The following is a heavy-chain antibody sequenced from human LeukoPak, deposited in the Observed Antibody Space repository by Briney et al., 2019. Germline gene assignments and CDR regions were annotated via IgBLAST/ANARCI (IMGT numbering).Heavy chain of an antibody. CDR3: ATDRWYYDSSGQNLKNWFDP. J-gene: IGHJ5*02. Sequence: AASVKVSCKVSGYTLTELSMHWVRQAPGKGLEWMGGFDPEGGETIYAQKFQGRVTMTEDTSTDTAYMELSSLRSEDTAVYYCATDRWYYDSSGQNLKNWFDPWGQGTLVTVSS. V-gene: IGHV1-24*01. D-gene: IGHD3-22*01. CDR1: GYTLTELS. CDR2: FDPEGGET.